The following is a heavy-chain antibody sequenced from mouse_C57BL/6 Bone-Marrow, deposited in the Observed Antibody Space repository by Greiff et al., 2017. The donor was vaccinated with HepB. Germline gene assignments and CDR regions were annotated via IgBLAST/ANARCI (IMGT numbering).Heavy chain of an antibody. CDR2: IDPETGGT. J-gene: IGHJ3*01. Sequence: QVHVKQSGAELVRPGASVTLSCKASGYTFTDYEMHWVKQTPVHGLEWIGAIDPETGGTAYNQKFKGKAILTADKSSSTAYMELRSLTSEDSAVYYCTRAYSDYPPWFAYWGQGTLVTVSA. V-gene: IGHV1-15*01. CDR1: GYTFTDYE. CDR3: TRAYSDYPPWFAY. D-gene: IGHD2-12*01.